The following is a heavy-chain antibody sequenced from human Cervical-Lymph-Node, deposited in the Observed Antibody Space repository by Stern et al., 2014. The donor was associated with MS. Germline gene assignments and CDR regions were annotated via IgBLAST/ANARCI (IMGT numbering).Heavy chain of an antibody. V-gene: IGHV3-30*18. D-gene: IGHD2-2*02. CDR1: GFSFSSYG. J-gene: IGHJ4*02. CDR3: ANAAALSCRTATCYKAFEH. CDR2: ISYDGLNK. Sequence: DQLVESGGGVVQPGKSLRLSCAASGFSFSSYGMHWVRQAPGKGLDWVAVISYDGLNKYYADSVEGRFTVSRDNSKNTLYLQMNSLRPEDTAVYYCANAAALSCRTATCYKAFEHWGQGILVTVSS.